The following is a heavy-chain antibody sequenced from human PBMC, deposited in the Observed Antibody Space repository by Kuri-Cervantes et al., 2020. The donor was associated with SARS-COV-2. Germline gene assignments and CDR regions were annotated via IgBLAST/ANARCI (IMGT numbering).Heavy chain of an antibody. D-gene: IGHD3-10*01. CDR2: ISGSGAVT. V-gene: IGHV3-23*01. CDR1: GFTFSIYA. Sequence: GESLKISCAASGFTFSIYAMSWVRQAPGKGLEWVAGISGSGAVTYYTDSLRGRFTISRDHSKNTVILQMTSLRAEDTAVYYCAEDWSGTSGAGSPVFDYWGQGTLVTVSS. CDR3: AEDWSGTSGAGSPVFDY. J-gene: IGHJ4*02.